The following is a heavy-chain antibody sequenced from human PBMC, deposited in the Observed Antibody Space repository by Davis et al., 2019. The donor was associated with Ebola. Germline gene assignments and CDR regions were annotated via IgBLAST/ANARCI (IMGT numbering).Heavy chain of an antibody. D-gene: IGHD1-26*01. CDR3: ARYWAWRMGGPSHYMDV. CDR1: GFTFSSYA. Sequence: PGGSLRLSCSASGFTFSSYAMHWVRQAPGKGLEYVSAISSNGGSTYYADSVKGRFTISRDNSKNTVYLQMNSLRADDTAVYYCARYWAWRMGGPSHYMDVWGKGTTVTVSS. CDR2: ISSNGGST. J-gene: IGHJ6*03. V-gene: IGHV3-64*04.